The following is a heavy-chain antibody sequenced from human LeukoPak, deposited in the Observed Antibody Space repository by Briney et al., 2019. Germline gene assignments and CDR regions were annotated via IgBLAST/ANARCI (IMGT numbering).Heavy chain of an antibody. CDR3: ARYDYVWGKTFDI. D-gene: IGHD3-16*01. CDR1: GFTFSSYW. Sequence: PGGSLRLSCAASGFTFSSYWMSWVRQAPGKGLEGVANIKQDGSEKYYVDSVRGRFTISRDNAKNSLFLQMSSLRAEDTAAYYCARYDYVWGKTFDIWGQGTMVTVSS. CDR2: IKQDGSEK. V-gene: IGHV3-7*01. J-gene: IGHJ3*02.